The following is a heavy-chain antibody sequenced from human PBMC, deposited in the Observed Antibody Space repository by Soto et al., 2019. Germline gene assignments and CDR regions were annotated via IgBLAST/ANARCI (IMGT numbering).Heavy chain of an antibody. D-gene: IGHD2-15*01. CDR3: ARSLGVVVAARIQPLDY. CDR1: GFTFSSYG. Sequence: GGSLRLSCAASGFTFSSYGMHWVRQAPGKGLEWVAVIWYDGSNKYYADSVKGRFTISRDNSKNTLYLQMNSLRAEDTAVYYCARSLGVVVAARIQPLDYWGQGTLVTVSS. CDR2: IWYDGSNK. J-gene: IGHJ4*02. V-gene: IGHV3-33*01.